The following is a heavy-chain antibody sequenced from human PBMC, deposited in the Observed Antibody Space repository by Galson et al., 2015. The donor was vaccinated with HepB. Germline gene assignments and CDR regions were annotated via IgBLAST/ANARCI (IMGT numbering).Heavy chain of an antibody. CDR1: GFTFSSLG. D-gene: IGHD1-1*01. V-gene: IGHV3-23*01. CDR2: ISVSGGSR. CDR3: AKGTTNIDY. J-gene: IGHJ4*02. Sequence: SLRLSCAASGFTFSSLGMTWVRQASGKGLECVSAISVSGGSRDYADSVKGRFTISRDNSKNMLYLQMNNLRVEDTAVYYCAKGTTNIDYWGQGTLVTVSS.